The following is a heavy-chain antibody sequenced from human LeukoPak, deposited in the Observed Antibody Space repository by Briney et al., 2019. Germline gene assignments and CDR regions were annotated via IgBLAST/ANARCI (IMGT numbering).Heavy chain of an antibody. D-gene: IGHD1-26*01. CDR3: ARATGIVGAPD. CDR1: GFTFSSYA. CDR2: ISSNGGST. J-gene: IGHJ4*02. Sequence: GGPLRLSCAASGFTFSSYAMHWVRQAPGKGLEYVSAISSNGGSTFYANSVKGRFTISRDNSKNTLYLQMGSLRAEDMAVYYCARATGIVGAPDWGQGTLVTVSS. V-gene: IGHV3-64*01.